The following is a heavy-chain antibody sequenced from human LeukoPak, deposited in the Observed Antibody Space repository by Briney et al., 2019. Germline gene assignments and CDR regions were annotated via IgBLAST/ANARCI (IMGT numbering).Heavy chain of an antibody. CDR3: AKDKKYYDSSGSPYYYYGMDV. J-gene: IGHJ6*02. D-gene: IGHD3-22*01. CDR1: GLTFSSYA. V-gene: IGHV3-23*01. CDR2: TSGSGGST. Sequence: PGGSLRLSCAASGLTFSSYAMNWVRQAPGKGLEWVSSTSGSGGSTYYANSVKGRFTISRDNSKNTLYLQMNSLRAEDTAVYYCAKDKKYYDSSGSPYYYYGMDVWGQGTTVTVSS.